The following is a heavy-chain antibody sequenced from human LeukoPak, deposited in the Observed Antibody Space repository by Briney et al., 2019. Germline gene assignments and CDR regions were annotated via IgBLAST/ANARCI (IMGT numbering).Heavy chain of an antibody. V-gene: IGHV3-21*01. Sequence: GGSLRLSCAASRFTFSSYSMNWARQAPGKGLEWVSSISSSSSYIYYADSLKGRFTISRDNAKNSLFLQMNSLRAEDTAVYYCARGRWDGYNLLDAFDIWGQGTVVTVSS. CDR3: ARGRWDGYNLLDAFDI. CDR1: RFTFSSYS. D-gene: IGHD5-24*01. CDR2: ISSSSSYI. J-gene: IGHJ3*02.